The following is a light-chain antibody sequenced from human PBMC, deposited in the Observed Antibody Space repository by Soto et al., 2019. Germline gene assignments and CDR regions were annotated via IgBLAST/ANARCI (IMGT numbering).Light chain of an antibody. Sequence: EIVLTQSPATLSVSPGESATLSCRASQNISSNLAWYQQKPGQAPRLLIYDASTRTTGVPARVSGSGSGTDFTLTISSLQPEDFAVYYCQQHNNSPITFGQGTRLEIK. CDR3: QQHNNSPIT. J-gene: IGKJ5*01. CDR1: QNISSN. V-gene: IGKV3D-15*01. CDR2: DAS.